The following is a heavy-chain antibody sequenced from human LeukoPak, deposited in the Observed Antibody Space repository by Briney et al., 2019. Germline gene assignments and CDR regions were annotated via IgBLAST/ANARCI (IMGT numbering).Heavy chain of an antibody. CDR3: ARAGDSYGSGSYVDY. CDR1: GLTFSSYA. V-gene: IGHV3-64*01. D-gene: IGHD3-10*01. CDR2: ISNNGGST. J-gene: IGHJ4*02. Sequence: PGGSLRLSCAASGLTFSSYAMHWVRQAPGKGLEYVSAISNNGGSTYYANSVKGRFTISRDNSKNTLYLQMGSLRAEDMAVYYCARAGDSYGSGSYVDYWGQGTLVTVSS.